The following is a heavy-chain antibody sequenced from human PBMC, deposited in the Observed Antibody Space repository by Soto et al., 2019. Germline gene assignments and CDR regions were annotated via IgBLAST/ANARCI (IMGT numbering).Heavy chain of an antibody. CDR3: ARAFEGYYDSSGYYPDNWYFDL. Sequence: GGSLRLSCAASGFTFSSYEMNCVRQAPGKGLEWVSYISSSGSTIYYADSVKGRFTISRDSAKNSLYLRMNSLRAEDTAVYYCARAFEGYYDSSGYYPDNWYFDLWGRGTLVTVYS. CDR2: ISSSGSTI. CDR1: GFTFSSYE. J-gene: IGHJ2*01. D-gene: IGHD3-22*01. V-gene: IGHV3-48*03.